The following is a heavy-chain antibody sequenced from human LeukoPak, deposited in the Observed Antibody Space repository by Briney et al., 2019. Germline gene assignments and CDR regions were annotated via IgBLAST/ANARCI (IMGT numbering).Heavy chain of an antibody. J-gene: IGHJ4*02. CDR2: ISSDGSST. CDR1: GFTFSRYW. D-gene: IGHD4-11*01. Sequence: GGSLRLSCAASGFTFSRYWMHWVRQAPGKGLVWVSRISSDGSSTSYADSVKGRFTISRDNAKNTLYLQMNSLTVEDTAVYYCARDGLTETTRDSDYWGQGTLVTVSS. CDR3: ARDGLTETTRDSDY. V-gene: IGHV3-74*01.